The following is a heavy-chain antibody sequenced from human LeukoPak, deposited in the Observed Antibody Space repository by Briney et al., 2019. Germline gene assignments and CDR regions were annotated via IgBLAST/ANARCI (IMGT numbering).Heavy chain of an antibody. D-gene: IGHD2-15*01. J-gene: IGHJ3*02. V-gene: IGHV3-23*01. CDR2: ISGSAVST. CDR1: GFTFSSNA. CDR3: AKDRCSAGSCSIDI. Sequence: GGSLRLSCAASGFTFSSNAMSWVRQAPGKGLEWVSTISGSAVSTYYADSVRGRFTISRDNSKNTLYLQMNGLRAEDTAVYYCAKDRCSAGSCSIDIWGQGTMVTVSS.